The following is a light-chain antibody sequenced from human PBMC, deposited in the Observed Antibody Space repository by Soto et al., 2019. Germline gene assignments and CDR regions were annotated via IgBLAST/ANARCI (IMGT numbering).Light chain of an antibody. V-gene: IGKV1-5*03. CDR3: QQYKNWPRT. Sequence: DIQMTQSPSTLSGSVGDRVTITCRASQTISSWLAWYQQKPGKAPKLLIYKASTLKSGVPPRFSGSGSGTEFTLTISSLQSEDFAVYYCQQYKNWPRTVGQGTKVDIK. CDR1: QTISSW. J-gene: IGKJ1*01. CDR2: KAS.